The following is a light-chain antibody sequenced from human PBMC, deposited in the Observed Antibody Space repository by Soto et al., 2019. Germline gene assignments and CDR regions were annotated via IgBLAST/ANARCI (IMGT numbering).Light chain of an antibody. Sequence: QSALTQPASVSGSPGQSITISCTGTSSDVGGYDYVSWYQHFPGKAPKLIIYEVSNRPSGVSNRFSGSKSGNTASLTISGLQAEDEADYYCSSYAGTYAFYVFGTGTKLTVL. V-gene: IGLV2-14*01. CDR1: SSDVGGYDY. J-gene: IGLJ1*01. CDR2: EVS. CDR3: SSYAGTYAFYV.